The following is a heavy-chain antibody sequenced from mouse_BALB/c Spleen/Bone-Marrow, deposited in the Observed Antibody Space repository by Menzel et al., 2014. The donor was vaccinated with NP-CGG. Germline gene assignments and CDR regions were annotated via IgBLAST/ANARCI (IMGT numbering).Heavy chain of an antibody. Sequence: VQLKDSGGGLVQPGGSLKLSCAASGFVFSRYWMSWVRQAPGKGLEWIGEINPDSSTINYTPSLKDKFIISRDNAKNTLYLQMSKVRSEDTALYYCARLNYYGNLFVWGAGTTVTVSS. V-gene: IGHV4-1*02. D-gene: IGHD1-1*01. CDR3: ARLNYYGNLFV. J-gene: IGHJ1*01. CDR1: GFVFSRYW. CDR2: INPDSSTI.